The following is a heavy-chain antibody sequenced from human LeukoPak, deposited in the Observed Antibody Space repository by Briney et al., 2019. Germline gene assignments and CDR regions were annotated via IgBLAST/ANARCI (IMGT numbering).Heavy chain of an antibody. J-gene: IGHJ5*01. V-gene: IGHV4-30-2*01. D-gene: IGHD3-10*01. CDR3: ARSRQASGLFNS. CDR2: IYDGGPA. CDR1: GYAITSGGFS. Sequence: PSQTLSLTCTVSGYAITSGGFSWNWIRQPPGKGLEWIGCIYDGGPAYYNPSLKSRFTISVDRPKNQFFLNVTSLTAADTAVYYCARSRQASGLFNSWGQGTLVVVSS.